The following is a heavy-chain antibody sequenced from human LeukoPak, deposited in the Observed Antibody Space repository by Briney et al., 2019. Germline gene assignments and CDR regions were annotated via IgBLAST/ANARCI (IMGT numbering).Heavy chain of an antibody. J-gene: IGHJ3*02. V-gene: IGHV3-21*01. CDR2: ITTSSSQI. CDR3: ARERVTTTAFDI. D-gene: IGHD5-12*01. CDR1: GFTFSSYP. Sequence: GGSLRLSCAASGFTFSSYPMSWVRQAPGKGLEWVSYITTSSSQIYYGDSVKGRFTISRDNDKNSLYLQMNSLRAEDTAVYYCARERVTTTAFDIWGQGTMVTVSS.